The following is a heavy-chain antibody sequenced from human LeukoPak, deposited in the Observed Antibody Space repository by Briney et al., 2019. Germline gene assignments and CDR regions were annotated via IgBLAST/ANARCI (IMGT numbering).Heavy chain of an antibody. D-gene: IGHD7-27*01. V-gene: IGHV1-2*02. CDR3: ARELGRNAFDV. CDR1: GYTFTDKL. Sequence: ASVKVSCKASGYTFTDKLMYWIRQAPGQGLECMGWISPNSGGTNYAQKFQGRITMTGDTSISTGYMELSSLRSDDTAIYYCARELGRNAFDVWGQGTMVTVSS. J-gene: IGHJ3*01. CDR2: ISPNSGGT.